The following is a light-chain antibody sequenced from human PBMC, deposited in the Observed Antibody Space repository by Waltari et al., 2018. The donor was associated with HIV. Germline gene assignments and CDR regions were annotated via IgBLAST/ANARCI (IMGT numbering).Light chain of an antibody. CDR1: NIGSKS. CDR3: QVWDSSSHHWV. CDR2: HDS. J-gene: IGLJ3*02. Sequence: SYVLTQPPSVSVAPGQTARHTCGGNNIGSKSGHWYRQKPGQAPVVVVYHDSGRPSGIPERFSGSNSGNTATLTLSRVEAGDEADYYCQVWDSSSHHWVFGGGTKLTVL. V-gene: IGLV3-21*02.